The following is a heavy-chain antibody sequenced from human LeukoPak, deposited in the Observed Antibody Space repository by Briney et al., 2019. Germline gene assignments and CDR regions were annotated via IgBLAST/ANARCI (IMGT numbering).Heavy chain of an antibody. CDR2: ISATGDRT. V-gene: IGHV3-23*01. D-gene: IGHD3-22*01. CDR3: ARDYYDSSGYFYGY. CDR1: GFTFSGYT. J-gene: IGHJ4*02. Sequence: PGGSLRLSCAASGFTFSGYTMSWVRQAPEKGLEWVSAISATGDRTFYAESVKGRFTISRDNSKNTLYLQMNSLRAEDTALYYCARDYYDSSGYFYGYWGQGTLVTVSS.